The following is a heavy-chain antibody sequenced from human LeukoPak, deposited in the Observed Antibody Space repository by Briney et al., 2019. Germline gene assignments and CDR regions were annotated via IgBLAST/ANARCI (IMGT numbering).Heavy chain of an antibody. CDR1: GGSISSYY. CDR3: ARDLVTMVLDY. J-gene: IGHJ4*02. Sequence: ETLSLTCTVSGGSISSYYWSWIRQPPGKGLEWVSVIYSGGSTYYADSVKGRFTISRDNSKNTLYLQMNSLRAEDTAVYYCARDLVTMVLDYWGQGTLVTVSS. D-gene: IGHD3-10*01. CDR2: IYSGGST. V-gene: IGHV3-66*01.